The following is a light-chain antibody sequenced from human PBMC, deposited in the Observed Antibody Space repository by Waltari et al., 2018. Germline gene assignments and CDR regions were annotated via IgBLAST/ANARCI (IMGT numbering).Light chain of an antibody. CDR3: QQYGSSVMYT. Sequence: VLTQSPGTLSLSPGETATLSCRASQRLTKYYLAWYQQKPGQAPRLPIYGASSRAAGIPERFSGSGSGTDFTLTISRLEPEDFAMYYCQQYGSSVMYTFGQGTKLEIK. V-gene: IGKV3-20*01. CDR2: GAS. J-gene: IGKJ2*01. CDR1: QRLTKYY.